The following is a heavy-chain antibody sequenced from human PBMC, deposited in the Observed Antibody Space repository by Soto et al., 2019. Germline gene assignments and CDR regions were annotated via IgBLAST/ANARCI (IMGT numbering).Heavy chain of an antibody. CDR3: AARPYYYYGLDV. D-gene: IGHD3-10*01. Sequence: PSETLSLTCTVFGGSVSIGDYLWSWIRQRPGKGLEWIGYIHDSGNTYYNPSLKSRVTISLDGAKNQFSLKMTSVTAADTGLYYCAARPYYYYGLDVWGQGTTVTVSS. J-gene: IGHJ6*02. CDR1: GGSVSIGDYL. CDR2: IHDSGNT. V-gene: IGHV4-30-4*01.